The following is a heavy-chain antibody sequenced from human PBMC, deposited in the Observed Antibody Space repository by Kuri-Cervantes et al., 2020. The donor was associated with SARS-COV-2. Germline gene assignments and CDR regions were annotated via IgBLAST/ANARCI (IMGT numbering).Heavy chain of an antibody. J-gene: IGHJ4*02. CDR3: AGDHLLVTADY. CDR1: GFTFSSYG. CDR2: ISSSGHII. Sequence: GGSLRLSCAASGFTFSSYGMHWVRQAPGKGLEWISYISSSGHIINYADSVKGRFTISRDNAKNSLYLQMNSLRAEDTAVYYCAGDHLLVTADYWGQGTLVTVSS. D-gene: IGHD3-9*01. V-gene: IGHV3-48*04.